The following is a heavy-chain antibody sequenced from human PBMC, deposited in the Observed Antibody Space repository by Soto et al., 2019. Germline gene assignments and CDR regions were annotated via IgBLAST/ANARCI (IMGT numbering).Heavy chain of an antibody. CDR1: GFTFSSYG. V-gene: IGHV3-30*18. CDR3: AKDMGMDV. Sequence: QVQLVESGGGVVQPGRSLRLSCAASGFTFSSYGMHWVRQAPGKGLEWVAVISYDGSNKYYGDSVKGRFTISRDNSKKTLYLQMNSLRAEDTAVYYCAKDMGMDVWGQGTTVTVSS. J-gene: IGHJ6*02. CDR2: ISYDGSNK.